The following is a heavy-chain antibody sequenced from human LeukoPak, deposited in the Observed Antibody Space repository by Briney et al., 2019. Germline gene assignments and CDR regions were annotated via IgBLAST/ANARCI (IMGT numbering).Heavy chain of an antibody. CDR2: MSASGGST. V-gene: IGHV3-23*01. Sequence: GGSLRLSCAASGFTFSSYAMSWVRQGPGQGLEWVSAMSASGGSTYYADTVKGRFTISRDNSKNTLYLQMDSLRAEDTAVYYCANVKLGYCSGGSCYSDDWGQGTLVTVSS. CDR3: ANVKLGYCSGGSCYSDD. D-gene: IGHD2-15*01. CDR1: GFTFSSYA. J-gene: IGHJ4*02.